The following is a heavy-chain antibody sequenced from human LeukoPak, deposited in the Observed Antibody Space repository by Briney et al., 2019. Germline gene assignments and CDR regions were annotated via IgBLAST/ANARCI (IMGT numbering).Heavy chain of an antibody. CDR2: IVVGSGNT. D-gene: IGHD2-2*01. Sequence: SVKVSCKASGFTFTSSAMQWVRQARGQRLEWIGWIVVGSGNTNYAQKFQERVTITRDMSTSTAYMELSSLRSEDTAVYYCAALRIEDCSSTSCYYYYGMNVWGQGTTVTVSS. CDR1: GFTFTSSA. V-gene: IGHV1-58*02. CDR3: AALRIEDCSSTSCYYYYGMNV. J-gene: IGHJ6*02.